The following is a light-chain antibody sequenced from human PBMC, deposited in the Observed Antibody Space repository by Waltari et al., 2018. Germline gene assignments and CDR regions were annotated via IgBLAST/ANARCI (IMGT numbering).Light chain of an antibody. Sequence: QSALTQPSSVSGSPGQPINISCTGTIRPVGGYKYVSWYQQHPGDVPRLLIYDVVKRPSGVSSRFSGSKSDNTARLTISGLQAADEAHYYCSSFTSSSSFVFGSGTKVTV. CDR1: IRPVGGYKY. CDR3: SSFTSSSSFV. V-gene: IGLV2-14*03. J-gene: IGLJ1*01. CDR2: DVV.